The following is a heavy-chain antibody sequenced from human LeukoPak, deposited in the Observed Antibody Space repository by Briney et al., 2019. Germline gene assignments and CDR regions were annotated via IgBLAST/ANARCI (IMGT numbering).Heavy chain of an antibody. J-gene: IGHJ4*02. CDR1: GFTFNSYW. Sequence: GGSLRLSCAASGFTFNSYWMDWVRQAPGEWLEWVANIRQHGSEKYYVDSVKGRFTISRDNAKNSLYLQMNSLRAEDTAVYYCARAVPNRRCFDYWGQGTLVTVSS. CDR3: ARAVPNRRCFDY. V-gene: IGHV3-7*05. D-gene: IGHD2-8*01. CDR2: IRQHGSEK.